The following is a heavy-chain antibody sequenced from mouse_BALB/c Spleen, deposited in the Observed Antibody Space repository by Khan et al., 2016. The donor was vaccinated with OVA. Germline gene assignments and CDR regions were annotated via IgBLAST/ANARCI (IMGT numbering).Heavy chain of an antibody. J-gene: IGHJ4*01. CDR3: ARFHDGYSYTVYY. V-gene: IGHV2-9*02. Sequence: QVQLKESGPGLVAPSQSLSITCTVSGFSLTNYGVHWVRQPTGKGLEVLGVIWAGGSKNYNSALLSRLSINRDNSKSQVFLKMNILQTDDTAMYYCARFHDGYSYTVYYWGQGTSVTVSS. D-gene: IGHD2-3*01. CDR2: IWAGGSK. CDR1: GFSLTNYG.